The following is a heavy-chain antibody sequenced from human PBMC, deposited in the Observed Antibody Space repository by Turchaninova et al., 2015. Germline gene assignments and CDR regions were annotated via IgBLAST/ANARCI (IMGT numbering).Heavy chain of an antibody. D-gene: IGHD3-10*01. Sequence: GGLVKPGGSLRLSCAASGFTFSNAWMNWVRQAPGKGLEWVGRIKSKTDGGTTDYAAPVKGRFTISRDDSKNTLYLQMNSRKTEDTAVYYGTTDMRAINMVRVHIWGQGTMVTVSS. J-gene: IGHJ3*02. CDR1: GFTFSNAW. V-gene: IGHV3-15*07. CDR2: IKSKTDGGTT. CDR3: TTDMRAINMVRVHI.